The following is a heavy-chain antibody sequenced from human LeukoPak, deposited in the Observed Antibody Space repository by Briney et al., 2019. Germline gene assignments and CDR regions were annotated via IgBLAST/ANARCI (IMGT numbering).Heavy chain of an antibody. CDR3: ASPYYYGSGSYHY. CDR1: GFTFSSYA. D-gene: IGHD3-10*01. Sequence: GGSLRLSCAASGFTFSSYAMSWVRQTPGKGLEWVSAISGSGGSTYYADSVKGRFTISRDNSKNTLYLQMNSLRAEDTAVYYCASPYYYGSGSYHYWGQGTLVTVSS. V-gene: IGHV3-23*01. J-gene: IGHJ4*02. CDR2: ISGSGGST.